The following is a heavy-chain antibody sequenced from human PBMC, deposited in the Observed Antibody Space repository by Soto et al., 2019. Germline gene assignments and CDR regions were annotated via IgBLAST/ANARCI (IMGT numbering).Heavy chain of an antibody. CDR2: ISACNGNT. CDR1: GYTFTSYG. D-gene: IGHD1-1*01. CDR3: ARDEAYKWNDGGWFDP. V-gene: IGHV1-18*01. Sequence: QVQLVQSGAEVKKPGASVKVSCKASGYTFTSYGISWVRQASGQGLEWMGWISACNGNTKYAQKLQGRVTMTTDTSTSTAYMELRSLRSDDTAVYYCARDEAYKWNDGGWFDPWGQGTLVTVSS. J-gene: IGHJ5*02.